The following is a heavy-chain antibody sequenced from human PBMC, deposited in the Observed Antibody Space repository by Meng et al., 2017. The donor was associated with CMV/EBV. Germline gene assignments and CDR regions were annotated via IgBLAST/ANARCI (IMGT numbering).Heavy chain of an antibody. CDR3: ARVAVADYYYYGMDV. J-gene: IGHJ6*02. Sequence: GESLKISCAASGFSFSSYSMNWVRQAPGKGLEWVSVIYSGGSTYYADSVKGRFTISRDNSKNTVYLQMNSLRAEDTAVYYCARVAVADYYYYGMDVWGQGTTVTVSS. D-gene: IGHD6-19*01. CDR1: GFSFSSYS. CDR2: IYSGGST. V-gene: IGHV3-53*01.